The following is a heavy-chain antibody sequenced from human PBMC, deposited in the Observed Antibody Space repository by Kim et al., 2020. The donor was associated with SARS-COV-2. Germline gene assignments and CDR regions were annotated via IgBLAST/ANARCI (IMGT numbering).Heavy chain of an antibody. D-gene: IGHD6-19*01. Sequence: YYVDSVRGRFTISRDNAKNSLYLERNSLRAEDTAVYYCARGGSSGWAFDVWGQGTMVTVSS. CDR3: ARGGSSGWAFDV. V-gene: IGHV3-7*01. J-gene: IGHJ3*01.